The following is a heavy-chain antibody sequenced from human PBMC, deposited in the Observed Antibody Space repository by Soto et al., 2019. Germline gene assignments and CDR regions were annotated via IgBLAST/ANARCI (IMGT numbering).Heavy chain of an antibody. CDR1: GGSFSGYY. CDR2: INHSGST. CDR3: AMRVGATSSGGYYFDY. D-gene: IGHD1-26*01. V-gene: IGHV4-34*01. Sequence: SETLSLTCAVYGGSFSGYYWSWIRQPPGKGLEWIGEINHSGSTNYNPSLKSRVTISVDTSKNQFSLKMTSVTAADTAVYYCAMRVGATSSGGYYFDYCAQGTLVIVS. J-gene: IGHJ4*02.